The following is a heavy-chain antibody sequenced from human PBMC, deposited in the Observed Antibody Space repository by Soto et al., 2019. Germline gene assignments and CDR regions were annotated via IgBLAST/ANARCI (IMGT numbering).Heavy chain of an antibody. CDR2: ISSSSSYI. V-gene: IGHV3-21*01. CDR3: ASRAASVLGTDD. D-gene: IGHD2-2*01. J-gene: IGHJ4*02. Sequence: GSLRLSCAASGFTFSSYSMNWVRQAPGKGLEWVSSISSSSSYIYYADSVKGRFTISRDNAKNSLYLQMNSLRAEDTAVYYCASRAASVLGTDDWGQGTLVTVSS. CDR1: GFTFSSYS.